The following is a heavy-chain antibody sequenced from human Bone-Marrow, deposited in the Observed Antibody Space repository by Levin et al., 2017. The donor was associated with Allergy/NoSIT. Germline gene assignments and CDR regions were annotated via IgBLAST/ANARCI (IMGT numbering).Heavy chain of an antibody. V-gene: IGHV1-69*13. D-gene: IGHD1-7*01. CDR3: ARLGITGTPGPLAFDI. CDR2: IIPIFGTA. Sequence: GASVKVSCKASGGTFSSYAISWVRQAPGQGLEWMGGIIPIFGTANYAQKFQGRVTITADESTSTAYMELSSLRSEDTAVYYCARLGITGTPGPLAFDIWGQGTMVTVSS. J-gene: IGHJ3*02. CDR1: GGTFSSYA.